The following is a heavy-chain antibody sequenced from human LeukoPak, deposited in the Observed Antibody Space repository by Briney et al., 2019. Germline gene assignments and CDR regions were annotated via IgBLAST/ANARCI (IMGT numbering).Heavy chain of an antibody. V-gene: IGHV1-18*01. CDR1: GYTFTSYA. CDR2: ISANNGNT. J-gene: IGHJ4*02. Sequence: GASVKVSCKASGYTFTSYAMNWVRQAPGQGLEWMGWISANNGNTNYVQNLQGRVTMTTDTSTSTTYMELRSLRSDDTAVYYCARVSPCGGDCYPYDYWGQGTLVTVSS. CDR3: ARVSPCGGDCYPYDY. D-gene: IGHD2-21*02.